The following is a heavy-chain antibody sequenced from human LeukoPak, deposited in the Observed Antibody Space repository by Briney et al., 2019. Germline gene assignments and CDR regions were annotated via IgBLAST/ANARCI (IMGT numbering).Heavy chain of an antibody. V-gene: IGHV3-7*04. CDR2: IKQDGSEK. D-gene: IGHD1-26*01. J-gene: IGHJ3*02. CDR1: GFTFTNYW. Sequence: GGSLRLSCAASGFTFTNYWMSWVRQAPGKGLEWVANIKQDGSEKYYVDSVKGRFTISRDNSKNTLYLQMNSLRAEDTAVYYCARGNRIVGATTGAFDIWGQGTMVTVSS. CDR3: ARGNRIVGATTGAFDI.